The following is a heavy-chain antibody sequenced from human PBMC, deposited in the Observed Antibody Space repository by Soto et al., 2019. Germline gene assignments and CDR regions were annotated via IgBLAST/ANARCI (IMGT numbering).Heavy chain of an antibody. J-gene: IGHJ6*02. CDR2: INSDGSST. Sequence: EVQLVESGGGLVQPGGSLRLSCAASGFTFSSYWMHWVRQAPGKGLVWVSRINSDGSSTSYADSVKGRFTISRDNAKNTLYLQMNSLRAEDTAVYYCQRGAMVRGVIYYYYGRDVWGQGTTVTVSS. CDR1: GFTFSSYW. V-gene: IGHV3-74*01. CDR3: QRGAMVRGVIYYYYGRDV. D-gene: IGHD3-10*01.